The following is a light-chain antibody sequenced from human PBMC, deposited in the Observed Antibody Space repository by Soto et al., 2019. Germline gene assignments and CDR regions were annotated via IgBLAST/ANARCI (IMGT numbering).Light chain of an antibody. CDR2: GVS. Sequence: EIVLTQSPGTLSLSPGERATLSCRASQSISSSYFAWYQQKPGQAPXLLVYGVSSRATDVPDRFSGSGSGTEFTLTISRLEPEDFAVYYCQQYTDSRTFGQGTKVDIK. CDR1: QSISSSY. CDR3: QQYTDSRT. V-gene: IGKV3-20*01. J-gene: IGKJ1*01.